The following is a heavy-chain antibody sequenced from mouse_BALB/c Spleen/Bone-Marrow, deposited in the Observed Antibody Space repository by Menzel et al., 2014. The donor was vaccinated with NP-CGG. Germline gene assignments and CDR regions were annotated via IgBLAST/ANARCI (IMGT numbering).Heavy chain of an antibody. CDR3: ARDSFLITRALDY. J-gene: IGHJ4*01. D-gene: IGHD2-4*01. Sequence: VQLQQSGPGLVSPSQSLSIPCTVSGFSLTGYGVNWVRPPPGKGLEWLGMIWGDGSTDYNSALKSRLSISKDNSKSQVFLKMNSLQTDDTARYYCARDSFLITRALDYWGQGTSVTASS. V-gene: IGHV2-6-7*01. CDR1: GFSLTGYG. CDR2: IWGDGST.